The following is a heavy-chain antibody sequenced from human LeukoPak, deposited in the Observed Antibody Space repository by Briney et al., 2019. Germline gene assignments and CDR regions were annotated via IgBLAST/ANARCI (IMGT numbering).Heavy chain of an antibody. CDR3: ETVIYDYGDAGGWFDP. CDR2: ILSTGTT. D-gene: IGHD4-17*01. Sequence: PGGSLRLACAASGFPFSASAMTSARQAPGKGLEWVSHILSTGTTYYEDPVRGHFPFSRDNSKNTLYLLLTSPKADDTAVYYFETVIYDYGDAGGWFDPWGQGTLVTVSS. CDR1: GFPFSASA. J-gene: IGHJ5*02. V-gene: IGHV3-23*01.